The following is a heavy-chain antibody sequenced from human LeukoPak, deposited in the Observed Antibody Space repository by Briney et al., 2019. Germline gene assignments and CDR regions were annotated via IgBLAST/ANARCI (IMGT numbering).Heavy chain of an antibody. CDR3: ARDYSCSPDYYYYGMDV. CDR2: ISYDGSNK. V-gene: IGHV3-30-3*01. D-gene: IGHD6-6*01. Sequence: GGSLRLSCAASGFTFSSYAMHWVRQAPGKGLEWVAVISYDGSNKYYADSVKGRFTISRDNSKNTLYLQMNSLRAEDTAVYYCARDYSCSPDYYYYGMDVWGQGTTVTVSS. J-gene: IGHJ6*02. CDR1: GFTFSSYA.